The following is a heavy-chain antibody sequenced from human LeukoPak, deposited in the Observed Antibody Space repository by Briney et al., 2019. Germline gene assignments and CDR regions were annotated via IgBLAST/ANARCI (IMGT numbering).Heavy chain of an antibody. CDR1: GGTFSSYA. D-gene: IGHD3-16*02. CDR2: IIPIFGTA. J-gene: IGHJ3*02. CDR3: ARLLTFGGVIVNSAFDI. V-gene: IGHV1-69*05. Sequence: SVKVSCKASGGTFSSYAISWVRQAPGQGLEWMGGIIPIFGTANYAQKFHGRVTITTDESTSTAYMELSSLRSEDTAVYYCARLLTFGGVIVNSAFDIWGQGTMVTVSS.